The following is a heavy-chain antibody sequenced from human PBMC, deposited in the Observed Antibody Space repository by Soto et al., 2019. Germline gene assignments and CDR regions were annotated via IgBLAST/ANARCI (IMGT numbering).Heavy chain of an antibody. CDR3: ATGVGRFYYGMDV. J-gene: IGHJ6*02. CDR1: GYTLTELS. V-gene: IGHV1-24*01. Sequence: ALVKVSCKGSGYTLTELSMHWLRQAPGKGLEWMGGFDPEDGETIYAQKFQGRVTMTEDTSTDTAYMELSSLRSEDTAVYYCATGVGRFYYGMDVWGQGTTVTVSS. CDR2: FDPEDGET.